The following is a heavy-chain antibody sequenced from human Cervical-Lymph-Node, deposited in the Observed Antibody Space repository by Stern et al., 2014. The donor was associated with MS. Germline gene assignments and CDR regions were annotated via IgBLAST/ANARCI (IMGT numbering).Heavy chain of an antibody. Sequence: EVQLLESGGGLVPPGGSLRLSCAASGFTFSSYAMSWVRQAPGKGLEWVSGISGSGGSTYYADSVKGRFTISRDNSKNTLYLQMNSLRAEDTAVYYCAKDRDFWSGYPNYFDYWGQGALVTVSS. V-gene: IGHV3-23*01. D-gene: IGHD3-3*01. J-gene: IGHJ4*02. CDR2: ISGSGGST. CDR1: GFTFSSYA. CDR3: AKDRDFWSGYPNYFDY.